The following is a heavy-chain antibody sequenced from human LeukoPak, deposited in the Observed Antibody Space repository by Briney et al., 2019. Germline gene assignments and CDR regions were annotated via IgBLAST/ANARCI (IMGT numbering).Heavy chain of an antibody. J-gene: IGHJ4*02. CDR3: ARVRGSYSSDY. CDR2: ISSRCGTTI. CDR1: GFTFSDYY. V-gene: IGHV3-11*04. Sequence: GGSLRLSCAASGFTFSDYYMSWIRQAPGKGLEWISYISSRCGTTIYYADSVKGRFTISRDNAKSSLYLQMNSLRAEDTAVYYCARVRGSYSSDYWGQGTLVTVSS. D-gene: IGHD1-26*01.